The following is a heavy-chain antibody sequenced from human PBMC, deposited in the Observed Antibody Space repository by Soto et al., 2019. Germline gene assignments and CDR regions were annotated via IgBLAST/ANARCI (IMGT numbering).Heavy chain of an antibody. CDR3: ARGVSGWSPFDL. V-gene: IGHV1-2*04. CDR1: GYTFTDYY. Sequence: QVQLVQSGAEVKKPGVSVKVSCKASGYTFTDYYVHWVRQAPGQGLEWMGWINPNSGVTNYAQKFQGWVTLTRDTSVSTAYMELNRLKSDDTAVFFCARGVSGWSPFDLWGQGTLVTVSS. J-gene: IGHJ4*02. CDR2: INPNSGVT. D-gene: IGHD6-19*01.